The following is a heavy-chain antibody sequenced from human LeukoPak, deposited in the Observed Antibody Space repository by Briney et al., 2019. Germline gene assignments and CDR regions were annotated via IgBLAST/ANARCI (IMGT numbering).Heavy chain of an antibody. J-gene: IGHJ4*02. CDR3: ARGPSSSIAARRPNFDY. V-gene: IGHV4-34*01. CDR1: GGSFSGYY. CDR2: INHSGST. D-gene: IGHD6-6*01. Sequence: SETLSLTCAVYGGSFSGYYWTWIRQPPGKGLEWIGEINHSGSTNYNPSLKSRVTISVDTSKNQFSLKLSSVTAADTAVYYCARGPSSSIAARRPNFDYWGQGTLVTVSS.